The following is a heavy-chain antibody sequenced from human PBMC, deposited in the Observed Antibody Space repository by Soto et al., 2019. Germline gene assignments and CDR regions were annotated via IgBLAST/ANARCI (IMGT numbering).Heavy chain of an antibody. J-gene: IGHJ4*02. V-gene: IGHV3-11*01. CDR2: ISNTGRTI. D-gene: IGHD3-9*01. Sequence: QVQLVESGGGLVKPGRSLRLSCAASGFTFSDFYMSWIRQAPGKGLEWISYISNTGRTIYYRDSVRGRFTISRDNGKNSLYLQMNNLRVEDTAIYYCARDGAVYDFLTGLPGSHWGPGILVTVSA. CDR1: GFTFSDFY. CDR3: ARDGAVYDFLTGLPGSH.